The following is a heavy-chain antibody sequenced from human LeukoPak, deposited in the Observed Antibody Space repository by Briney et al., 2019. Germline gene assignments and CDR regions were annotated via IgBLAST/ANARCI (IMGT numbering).Heavy chain of an antibody. V-gene: IGHV4-59*01. D-gene: IGHD2-21*01. Sequence: SETLSLTCTVSGGSISNYYWSWIRQPPGKGLEWIGYIYSSGSTNYNPSLKSRVTISVDTSKIQFSLKLSSVTAADTAVYYCATSIGWPNVFDHWGQGILVTVSS. CDR1: GGSISNYY. CDR3: ATSIGWPNVFDH. J-gene: IGHJ4*02. CDR2: IYSSGST.